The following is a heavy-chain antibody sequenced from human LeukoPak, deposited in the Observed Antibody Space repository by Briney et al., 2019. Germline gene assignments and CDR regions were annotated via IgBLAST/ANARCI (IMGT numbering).Heavy chain of an antibody. CDR1: GGSISSSNYY. D-gene: IGHD2-2*01. J-gene: IGHJ4*02. V-gene: IGHV4-39*02. Sequence: PSETLSLTCTVSGGSISSSNYYWGWLRQPPGKGLEWIASIHYSETTYYNPSLKSRVTISVDTSKNHFSLKLSSVTAADTAVYYCARGPTYQPIDYWGQGTLVTVSS. CDR3: ARGPTYQPIDY. CDR2: IHYSETT.